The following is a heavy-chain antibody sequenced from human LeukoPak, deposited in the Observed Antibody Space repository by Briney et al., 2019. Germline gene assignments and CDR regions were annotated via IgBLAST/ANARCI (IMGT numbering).Heavy chain of an antibody. CDR2: IYTSGST. V-gene: IGHV4-4*07. Sequence: SETLSLTRSVSGGSITSYYWSWIRQPAGKGLEWIGRIYTSGSTNYNPSLKSRVTMSVDTSKNQFSLKLSSVAAADTAVYYCARGYSYGYMAYFDYWGQGTLVTVSS. D-gene: IGHD5-18*01. J-gene: IGHJ4*02. CDR3: ARGYSYGYMAYFDY. CDR1: GGSITSYY.